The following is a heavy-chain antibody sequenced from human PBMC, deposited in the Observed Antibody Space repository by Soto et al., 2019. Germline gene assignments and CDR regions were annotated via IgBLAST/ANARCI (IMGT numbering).Heavy chain of an antibody. CDR3: AKELGGVAVLDDAFDV. CDR2: ISRGGDNT. J-gene: IGHJ3*01. V-gene: IGHV3-23*01. D-gene: IGHD3-16*01. Sequence: EVQLLESGGGLAQPGGSLRLSCAVSGFTFNTYAMSWVRQAPGKGLEWVSAISRGGDNTYYADSVKGRFTVSRDSSKNTLYLQMDFLRAEDTAIYYCAKELGGVAVLDDAFDVWGQGTKVAVSS. CDR1: GFTFNTYA.